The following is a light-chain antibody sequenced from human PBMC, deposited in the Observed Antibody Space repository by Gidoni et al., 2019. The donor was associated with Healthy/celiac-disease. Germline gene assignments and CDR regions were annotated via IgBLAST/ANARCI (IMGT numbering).Light chain of an antibody. Sequence: EIVLTQSPGTLSLSPGERATLSCRASQSVSSSYLAWYQKKPGQAPRLLIYGASSRATGIPDRFSGSGSGTDFTLTISRLEPEDFAVYYCQQYGSSPPVTFGQXTKVEIK. V-gene: IGKV3-20*01. CDR1: QSVSSSY. CDR2: GAS. J-gene: IGKJ1*01. CDR3: QQYGSSPPVT.